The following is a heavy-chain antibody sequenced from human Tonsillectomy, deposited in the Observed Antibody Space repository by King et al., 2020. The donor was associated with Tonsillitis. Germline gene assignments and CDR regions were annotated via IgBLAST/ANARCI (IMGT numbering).Heavy chain of an antibody. CDR3: ARDASTGYQDFDS. V-gene: IGHV3-11*06. D-gene: IGHD3-22*01. J-gene: IGHJ4*02. Sequence: FTFSRDNAKNSLYLQMNRLRAEDTAVYYCARDASTGYQDFDSWGQGTLVTVSS.